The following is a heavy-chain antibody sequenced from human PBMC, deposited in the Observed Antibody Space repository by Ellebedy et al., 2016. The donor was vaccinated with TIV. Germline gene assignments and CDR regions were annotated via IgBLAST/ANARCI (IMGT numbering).Heavy chain of an antibody. J-gene: IGHJ3*02. D-gene: IGHD2-21*01. CDR1: GGTFISYA. CDR3: AREADSDALDI. Sequence: AASVKVSCKSSGGTFISYAITWVRQAPGQGLAWMVWISTYSGNTKYAQKFQGRVTMTTDTSTGTAYMELRSLTSDDTAVYYCAREADSDALDIWGQGTMVIVSS. CDR2: ISTYSGNT. V-gene: IGHV1-18*04.